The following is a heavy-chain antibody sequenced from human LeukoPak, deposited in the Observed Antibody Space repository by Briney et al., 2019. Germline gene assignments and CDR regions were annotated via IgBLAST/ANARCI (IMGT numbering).Heavy chain of an antibody. CDR3: ARMGSDY. D-gene: IGHD3-10*01. V-gene: IGHV3-7*01. J-gene: IGHJ4*02. CDR1: GFTFSNYW. Sequence: GGSLRLSCAASGFTFSNYWMSWVRQAPGKGLEWVANTKQDGSEKNYVDSVKGRFTISRDNAKNSLYLQMNSLRVEDTAIYYCARMGSDYWGQGTLVTVSS. CDR2: TKQDGSEK.